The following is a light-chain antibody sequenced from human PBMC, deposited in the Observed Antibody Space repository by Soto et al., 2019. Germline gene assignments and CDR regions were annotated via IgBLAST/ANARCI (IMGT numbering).Light chain of an antibody. V-gene: IGKV4-1*01. CDR1: QSVLYSSNNKNY. Sequence: DIVMTQSPDSLAVSLGERATINCKSSQSVLYSSNNKNYLAWYQQKPGRPPKLLIYWASTRESGVPDRLSGSGSGTDFTLTISSLQAEDVAVYYCQQYLDAPQTFGQGTKVEIK. CDR3: QQYLDAPQT. J-gene: IGKJ1*01. CDR2: WAS.